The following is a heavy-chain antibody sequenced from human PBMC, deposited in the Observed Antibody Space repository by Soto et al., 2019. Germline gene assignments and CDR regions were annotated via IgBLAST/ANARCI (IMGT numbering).Heavy chain of an antibody. Sequence: EVQLLESGGGSVQPGGSLRLSCAASGFTFSSYAMTWVRQAPGKGLEWVSAISGTGSSTNYADSVEGRFTISRDNSKNTRKLQMSSLRAEYTALYYCAKAGGIAVPGSHLDYWGQGALVSVSS. CDR3: AKAGGIAVPGSHLDY. V-gene: IGHV3-23*01. J-gene: IGHJ4*02. CDR2: ISGTGSST. CDR1: GFTFSSYA. D-gene: IGHD6-19*01.